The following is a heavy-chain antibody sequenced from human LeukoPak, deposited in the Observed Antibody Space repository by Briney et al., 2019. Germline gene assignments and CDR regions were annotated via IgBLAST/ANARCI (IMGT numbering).Heavy chain of an antibody. CDR1: GFTFSFYS. D-gene: IGHD5-18*01. V-gene: IGHV3-66*01. Sequence: PGGSLRLSCAASGFTFSFYSMNWVRQAPGKGLEWVSVIYSGGSTYYADSVKGRFTISRDNSKNTLYLQMNSLRAEDTAVYYCARDLGRYGYVWGQGTLVTVSS. CDR2: IYSGGST. J-gene: IGHJ4*02. CDR3: ARDLGRYGYV.